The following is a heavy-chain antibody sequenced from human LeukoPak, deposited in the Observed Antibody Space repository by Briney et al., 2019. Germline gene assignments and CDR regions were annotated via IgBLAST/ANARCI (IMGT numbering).Heavy chain of an antibody. CDR2: ISGSGGST. V-gene: IGHV3-23*01. CDR3: ATGITMVRGVITY. D-gene: IGHD3-10*01. Sequence: PGGSLRLSCAASGFTFSSYAMSWVRQAPGKGLEWVSAISGSGGSTYYADSVKGRFTISRDNSKNTLYLQMNSLRAEDTAVDYCATGITMVRGVITYWGQGTLVTVSA. J-gene: IGHJ4*02. CDR1: GFTFSSYA.